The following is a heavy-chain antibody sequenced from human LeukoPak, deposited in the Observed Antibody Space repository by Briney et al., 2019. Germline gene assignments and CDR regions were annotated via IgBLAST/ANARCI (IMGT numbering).Heavy chain of an antibody. J-gene: IGHJ6*03. D-gene: IGHD4-11*01. CDR2: IYSGGST. CDR3: ARVGTVTTPALGFYYYYYMDV. V-gene: IGHV3-66*02. Sequence: GGSLRLSCAASGFTVSSNYMSWVRQAPGKGLEWVSVIYSGGSTYYADSVKGRFTISRDNSKNTLYLQMNSLRAEDTAVYYCARVGTVTTPALGFYYYYYMDVWGKGTTVTVSS. CDR1: GFTVSSNY.